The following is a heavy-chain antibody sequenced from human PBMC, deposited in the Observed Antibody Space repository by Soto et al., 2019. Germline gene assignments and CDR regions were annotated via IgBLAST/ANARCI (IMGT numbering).Heavy chain of an antibody. J-gene: IGHJ5*01. CDR2: ISSSTSYV. Sequence: EVHLVESGGGLVKPGGSLRLSCAASGFTFSRYGMNWLRQAPGKGLEWVASISSSTSYVYYADSVKGRFSTSRDNAKNILYLEMYVLRSEDTAVYYCARDPSEGRVGNWFESWGQGTLVTVSS. CDR1: GFTFSRYG. V-gene: IGHV3-21*06. D-gene: IGHD2-2*01. CDR3: ARDPSEGRVGNWFES.